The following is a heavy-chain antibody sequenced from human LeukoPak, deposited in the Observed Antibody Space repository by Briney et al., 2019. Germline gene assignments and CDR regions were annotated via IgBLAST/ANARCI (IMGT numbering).Heavy chain of an antibody. Sequence: GASVKVSCKVSGYTLTELSMHWVRQAPGKGVEWMGGFDPEDGETIYAQKFQGGVTMTEDTSTDTAYMELSSLRSEDTAVYYCATDPLDGSLGYFDLWGRGTLVTVSS. CDR2: FDPEDGET. V-gene: IGHV1-24*01. CDR1: GYTLTELS. CDR3: ATDPLDGSLGYFDL. D-gene: IGHD3-10*01. J-gene: IGHJ2*01.